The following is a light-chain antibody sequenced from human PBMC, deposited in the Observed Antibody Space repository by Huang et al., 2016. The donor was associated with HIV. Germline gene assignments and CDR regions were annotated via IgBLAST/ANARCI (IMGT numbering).Light chain of an antibody. V-gene: IGKV4-1*01. J-gene: IGKJ1*01. CDR3: HQYYNAPQT. CDR2: WAT. CDR1: QSVLHSSNNKNY. Sequence: DIVMTQSPESMTVSLGDRATINCKSSQSVLHSSNNKNYLTWYQQKPAQPPKVLIYWATTREFGVADRFIGSESVKDFTLTISNLQAEDVAVYFCHQYYNAPQTFGQGTKVEIK.